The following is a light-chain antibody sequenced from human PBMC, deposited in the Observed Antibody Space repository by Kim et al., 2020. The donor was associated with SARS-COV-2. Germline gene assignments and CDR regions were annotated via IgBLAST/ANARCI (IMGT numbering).Light chain of an antibody. J-gene: IGKJ5*01. CDR2: DAS. CDR1: QSFRRK. V-gene: IGKV3-15*01. CDR3: QQYNDWPGVT. Sequence: EIVMTQSPATLSVSRGERVTLSCRASQSFRRKVAWYQHKRGQAPRLLIYDASTRATGVPARFSGSGSGTDFTLTIGSLQSEDSAVYYCQQYNDWPGVTFGQGTRRGIK.